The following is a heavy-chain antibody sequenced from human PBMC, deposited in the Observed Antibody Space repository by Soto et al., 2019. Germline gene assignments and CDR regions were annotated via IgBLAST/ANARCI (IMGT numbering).Heavy chain of an antibody. D-gene: IGHD6-19*01. V-gene: IGHV1-2*04. CDR2: INPNSGGT. Sequence: ASVEVSCKASGYTFTGYYMHWVRQAPGQGLEWMGWINPNSGGTNYAQKFQGWVTMTRDTSISTAYMELSRLRSDDTAVYYCARDKQWLVGGNWFDPWGQGTLVTVSS. CDR3: ARDKQWLVGGNWFDP. J-gene: IGHJ5*02. CDR1: GYTFTGYY.